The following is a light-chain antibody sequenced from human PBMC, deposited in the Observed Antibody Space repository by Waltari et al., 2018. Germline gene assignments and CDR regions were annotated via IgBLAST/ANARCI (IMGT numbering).Light chain of an antibody. CDR1: QRIGSW. CDR2: KVS. CDR3: QQYQSYPLT. V-gene: IGKV1-5*03. Sequence: DIQTTQSLSTLSASVGDRLTITCRASQRIGSWLSLYQQKPGKAPKFLLYKVSNLESGVPSRFFGSGSCTEFTLPTSSLQPADFATYYCQQYQSYPLTFGGGSKVEIK. J-gene: IGKJ4*01.